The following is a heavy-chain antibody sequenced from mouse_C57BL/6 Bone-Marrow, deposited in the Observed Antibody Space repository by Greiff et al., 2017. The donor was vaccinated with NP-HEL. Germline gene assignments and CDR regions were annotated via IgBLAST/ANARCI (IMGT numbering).Heavy chain of an antibody. CDR2: IDPSDSET. V-gene: IGHV1-52*01. Sequence: VQLQQPGAELVRPGSSVKLSCKASGYTFTSYWMHWVKQRPIQGLEWIGNIDPSDSETHYNQKFKDKATLTVDKSSSTAYMQLSSLTSEDSAVYYCASGYDYDEDMDYWGQGTSVTVSS. D-gene: IGHD2-4*01. J-gene: IGHJ4*01. CDR1: GYTFTSYW. CDR3: ASGYDYDEDMDY.